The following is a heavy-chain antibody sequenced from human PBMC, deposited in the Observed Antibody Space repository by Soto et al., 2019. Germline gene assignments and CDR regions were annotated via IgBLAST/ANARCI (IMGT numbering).Heavy chain of an antibody. Sequence: ETLSHTCTGSGGSIRGYHWSWIRQPPGKALEWIGYTFYSGSTKYNPSLKSRATISVDTSKTHFSLNLSSVTTADTAVYYCARDKGRYGSRMDVWGQRSTVTVS. V-gene: IGHV4-59*01. CDR2: TFYSGST. CDR3: ARDKGRYGSRMDV. J-gene: IGHJ6*02. D-gene: IGHD3-9*01. CDR1: GGSIRGYH.